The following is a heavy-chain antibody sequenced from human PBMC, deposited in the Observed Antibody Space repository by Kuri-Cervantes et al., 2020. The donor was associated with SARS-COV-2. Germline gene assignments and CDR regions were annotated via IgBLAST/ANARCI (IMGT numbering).Heavy chain of an antibody. CDR2: INHSGST. CDR3: ARAARITIFGVVMAFDI. V-gene: IGHV4-34*01. CDR1: GGSISSYY. Sequence: SETLSLTCSVSGGSISSYYWSWIRQPPGKGLEWIGEINHSGSTNYNPSLKSRVTISVDTSKNQFSLKLSSVTAADTAVYYCARAARITIFGVVMAFDIWGQGTMVTVSS. J-gene: IGHJ3*02. D-gene: IGHD3-3*01.